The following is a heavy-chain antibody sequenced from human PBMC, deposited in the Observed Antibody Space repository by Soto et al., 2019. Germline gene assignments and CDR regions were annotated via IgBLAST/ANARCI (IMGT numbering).Heavy chain of an antibody. J-gene: IGHJ4*02. V-gene: IGHV1-18*01. D-gene: IGHD2-15*01. CDR3: ARTWGGYCSGGSCLAPAIDY. CDR2: ISAYNGNT. CDR1: GYTFTSYG. Sequence: ASVKVSCKPSGYTFTSYGISWVRQAPGQGLEWMGWISAYNGNTNYAQKLQGRVTMTTDTSTSTAYMELRSLRSDDTAVYYCARTWGGYCSGGSCLAPAIDYWGQGTLVTVSS.